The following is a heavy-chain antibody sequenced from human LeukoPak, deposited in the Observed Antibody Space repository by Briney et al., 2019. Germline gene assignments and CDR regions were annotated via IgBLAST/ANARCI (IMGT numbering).Heavy chain of an antibody. CDR3: AKEKSLEFDY. D-gene: IGHD1-1*01. CDR2: ISGSGGTT. CDR1: GFTFSSFA. V-gene: IGHV3-23*01. Sequence: TGGSLRLSCAASGFTFSSFAMSWVRQAPGKGLEWVSAISGSGGTTYYADSVEGRFTISRDNSKGTLYLRMNSLRAEDTAVYYCAKEKSLEFDYWGQGTLVTVSS. J-gene: IGHJ4*02.